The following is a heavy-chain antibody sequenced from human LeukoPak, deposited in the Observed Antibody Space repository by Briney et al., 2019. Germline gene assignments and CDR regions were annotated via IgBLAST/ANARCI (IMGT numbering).Heavy chain of an antibody. Sequence: SETLSLTCTVSGVSISSSYWSWILQPPGKRLEWIGYIYYNGNTNSNPSLKSRVTISADTSKNQFSLKLSSVTAADTAVYYCVRGNYDNRGYSNAFDIWGQGAMVTVSS. D-gene: IGHD3-22*01. CDR2: IYYNGNT. CDR1: GVSISSSY. J-gene: IGHJ3*02. V-gene: IGHV4-59*01. CDR3: VRGNYDNRGYSNAFDI.